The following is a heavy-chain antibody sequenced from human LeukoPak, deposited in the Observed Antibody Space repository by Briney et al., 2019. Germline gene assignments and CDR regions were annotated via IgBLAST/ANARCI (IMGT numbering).Heavy chain of an antibody. CDR2: IYPRDSDT. J-gene: IGHJ4*02. CDR1: GYSFTTYW. D-gene: IGHD6-6*01. Sequence: GESLKISCKGSGYSFTTYWIGWVRQMPGKGLEWMGIIYPRDSDTRYSASFQGHVTISADTSTNTAYLHWTNLSVSDTAMYYCARHPASLAAWPYYFDFWGQGALVSVSS. V-gene: IGHV5-51*01. CDR3: ARHPASLAAWPYYFDF.